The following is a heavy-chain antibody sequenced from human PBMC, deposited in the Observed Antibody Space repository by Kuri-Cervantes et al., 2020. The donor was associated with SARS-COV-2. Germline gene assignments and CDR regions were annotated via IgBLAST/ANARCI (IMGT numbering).Heavy chain of an antibody. Sequence: SVKVSCKASGGTFSSYAISWVRQAPGQGLEWMGRIIPILGTANHAQKFQGRVTITADKSTSTAYMELSSLRSEDTAVYYCASYRDFWSGTAGIDYWGQGTLVTVSS. CDR3: ASYRDFWSGTAGIDY. CDR1: GGTFSSYA. D-gene: IGHD3-3*01. V-gene: IGHV1-69*04. CDR2: IIPILGTA. J-gene: IGHJ4*02.